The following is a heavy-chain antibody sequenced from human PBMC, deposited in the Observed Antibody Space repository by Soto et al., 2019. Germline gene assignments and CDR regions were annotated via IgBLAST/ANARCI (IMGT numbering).Heavy chain of an antibody. CDR1: GGSIGSYY. CDR2: IYYSGST. Sequence: SGTLSLTCTVSGGSIGSYYWSWIRQPPGKGLEWIGYIYYSGSTNYNPSLKSRVTLAVDTSKNQLSLKPSSVSAADTAMYYCARDPPYYDILTCRYYYYGMDVWGQGTTVTVSS. V-gene: IGHV4-59*01. CDR3: ARDPPYYDILTCRYYYYGMDV. J-gene: IGHJ6*02. D-gene: IGHD3-9*01.